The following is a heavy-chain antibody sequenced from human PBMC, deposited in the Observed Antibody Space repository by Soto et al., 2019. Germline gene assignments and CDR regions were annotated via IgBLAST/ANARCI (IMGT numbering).Heavy chain of an antibody. V-gene: IGHV4-34*01. CDR1: GGSFRGSY. CDR3: ARGQNLPRYFDRKNNWFDP. CDR2: INHSGST. Sequence: SETLSLTCAVYGGSFRGSYWSWIRQPPGKGLEWIGEINHSGSTNYNPSLKSRVTISVDTSKNQFSLKLSSVTAADTAVYYCARGQNLPRYFDRKNNWFDPWGQGTLVT. D-gene: IGHD3-9*01. J-gene: IGHJ5*02.